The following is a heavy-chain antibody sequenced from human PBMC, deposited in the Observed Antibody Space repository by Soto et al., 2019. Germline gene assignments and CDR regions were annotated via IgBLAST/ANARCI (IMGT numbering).Heavy chain of an antibody. CDR2: TSWNGGSI. D-gene: IGHD5-18*01. CDR1: GFTFDDYG. V-gene: IGHV3-9*01. Sequence: GGSLRLSCAASGFTFDDYGMHWVRQAPGQGLEWVSGTSWNGGSIGYADSVKGRFAISRDNAKNSLYLQMNSLRAEDTALYYCARAPRNSYGLIDNWGQGTLVTVSS. J-gene: IGHJ4*02. CDR3: ARAPRNSYGLIDN.